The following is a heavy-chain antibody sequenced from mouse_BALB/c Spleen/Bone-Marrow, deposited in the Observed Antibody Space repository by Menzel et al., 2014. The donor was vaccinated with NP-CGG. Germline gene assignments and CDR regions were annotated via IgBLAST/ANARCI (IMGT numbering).Heavy chain of an antibody. J-gene: IGHJ2*01. CDR1: GFDFSRYW. CDR3: TRLTYYGLTDY. Sequence: VQLQQSGGSLVQPGGSLKLSCTASGFDFSRYWMSWVRQAPGKGLQWIGEINPESSTINYTPSLKDKFIISRDNAKNTLYLQMSKVRSEDTALYYCTRLTYYGLTDYWGQGTTLTVSS. V-gene: IGHV4-1*02. D-gene: IGHD1-2*01. CDR2: INPESSTI.